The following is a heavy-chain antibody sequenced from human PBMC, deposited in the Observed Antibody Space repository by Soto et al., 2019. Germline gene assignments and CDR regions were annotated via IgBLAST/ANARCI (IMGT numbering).Heavy chain of an antibody. V-gene: IGHV1-18*01. D-gene: IGHD3-22*01. CDR1: GYTFTSYG. CDR3: ARVGDLYYYDSSGYYTDY. CDR2: ISAYNGNT. J-gene: IGHJ4*02. Sequence: QVQLVQSGAEVKKPGASVKVSCKASGYTFTSYGISWVRQAPGQGLEWMGWISAYNGNTNYAQKLQGRVTMTTDTSTSTAYMELRSLRSDDTAVYYCARVGDLYYYDSSGYYTDYWGQGTLVTVSS.